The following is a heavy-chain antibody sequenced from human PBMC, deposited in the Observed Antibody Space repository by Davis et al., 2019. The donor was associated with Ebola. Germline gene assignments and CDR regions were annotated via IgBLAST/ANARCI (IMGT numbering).Heavy chain of an antibody. D-gene: IGHD2-2*01. CDR2: ISYDGSNK. J-gene: IGHJ1*01. Sequence: GESLKISCAASGFTFSSYGMHWVRQTPGKGLEWVAFISYDGSNKYYADSVKGRFTISRDNSKNTLYLEMNSLRAEDTAVYFCARTSTWHAGSSFQHWGQGTPVTVPS. V-gene: IGHV3-30*03. CDR3: ARTSTWHAGSSFQH. CDR1: GFTFSSYG.